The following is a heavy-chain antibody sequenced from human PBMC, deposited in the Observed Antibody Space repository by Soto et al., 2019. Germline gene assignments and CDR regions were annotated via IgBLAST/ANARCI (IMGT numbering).Heavy chain of an antibody. CDR1: GFTFTSSA. Sequence: QMQLVQSGPEVKKPGTSVKVSCKASGFTFTSSAVQWARQARGQRLEWIGWIVVGSGNTNYAQKFQERVTITRDMSTSTAYMELSSLRSEDTAVYYCAADTRILSAYYYYGMDVWGQGTTVTVSS. V-gene: IGHV1-58*01. J-gene: IGHJ6*02. CDR3: AADTRILSAYYYYGMDV. CDR2: IVVGSGNT. D-gene: IGHD2-15*01.